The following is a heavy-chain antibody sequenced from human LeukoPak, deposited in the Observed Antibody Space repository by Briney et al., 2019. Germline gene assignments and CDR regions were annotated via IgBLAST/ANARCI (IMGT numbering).Heavy chain of an antibody. CDR3: ARNLRGYYYVFYY. CDR2: INAGNGNT. CDR1: GYTFTSYA. Sequence: ASVKVSCKASGYTFTSYAMHWVRQAPGQGLEWVGWINAGNGNTKYSQKFQGRVTITRDTSASTAYMELSSLRSEDTAVYYCARNLRGYYYVFYYWGQGTLVTVSS. J-gene: IGHJ4*02. V-gene: IGHV1-3*01. D-gene: IGHD3-22*01.